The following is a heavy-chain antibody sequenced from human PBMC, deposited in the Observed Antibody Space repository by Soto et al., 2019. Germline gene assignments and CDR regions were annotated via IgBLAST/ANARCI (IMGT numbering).Heavy chain of an antibody. J-gene: IGHJ4*02. CDR3: ARYSGSYWHYLDF. Sequence: GESLETSCKGPGYGFASHLVALVRQMPEKGLEWIGTIYTGDSDTIYSSAFRGHVTISADTSVSTAYLQWRSLEAKDSAIYYCARYSGSYWHYLDFWGQGTLVTVSS. CDR2: IYTGDSDT. CDR1: GYGFASHL. V-gene: IGHV5-51*01. D-gene: IGHD1-26*01.